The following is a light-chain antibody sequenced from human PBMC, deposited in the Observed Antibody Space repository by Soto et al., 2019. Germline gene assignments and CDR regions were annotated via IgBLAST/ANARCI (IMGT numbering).Light chain of an antibody. J-gene: IGKJ1*01. V-gene: IGKV1-9*01. CDR1: QAISSY. CDR2: GAS. Sequence: IQLIRSPSSLSASVGDRVTITCRASQAISSYLAWYQQKPGRAPNLLIYGASTLQSGVPSRFSGSGSGTDVTLTISSLQPEDFATYYCQQLNSYPRTFGQGTKVEIK. CDR3: QQLNSYPRT.